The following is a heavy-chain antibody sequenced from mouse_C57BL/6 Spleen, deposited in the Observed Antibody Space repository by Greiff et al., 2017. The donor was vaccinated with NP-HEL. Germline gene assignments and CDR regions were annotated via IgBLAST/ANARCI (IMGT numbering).Heavy chain of an antibody. CDR1: GYTFTSYW. J-gene: IGHJ4*01. D-gene: IGHD1-1*01. CDR2: IYPSDSET. Sequence: QVQLQQPGAELVRPGSSVKLSCKASGYTFTSYWMDWVKQRPGQGLEWIGNIYPSDSETHYNQKFKDKATLTVDKSSSTAYMQLSSLTSEDSAVYYCAREETTVYNEDAMDYWGQGTSVTVSS. V-gene: IGHV1-61*01. CDR3: AREETTVYNEDAMDY.